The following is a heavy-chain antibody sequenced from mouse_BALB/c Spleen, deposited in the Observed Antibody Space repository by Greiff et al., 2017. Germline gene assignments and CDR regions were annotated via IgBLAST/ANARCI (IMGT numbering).Heavy chain of an antibody. D-gene: IGHD1-1*01. V-gene: IGHV8-11*01. J-gene: IGHJ1*01. CDR3: ARTHYYGSSYGYFDV. CDR2: IWWNDNK. Sequence: QVTLKVCGPGILQPSQTLSLTCSFSGFSLSTYGIGVGWIRQPSGKGLEWLAHIWWNDNKYYNTALKSRLTISKDTSNNQVFLKIASVDTADTATYYCARTHYYGSSYGYFDVWGAGTTVTVSS. CDR1: GFSLSTYGIG.